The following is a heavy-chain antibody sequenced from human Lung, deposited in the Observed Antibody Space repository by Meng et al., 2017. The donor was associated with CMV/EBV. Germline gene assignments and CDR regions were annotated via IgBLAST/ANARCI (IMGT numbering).Heavy chain of an antibody. Sequence: GEXXKISCAASGFTLSNYAMSWVRQAPGKGLEWVSVIYSGDSSTHYADSVKGRFTISRDNSKNTLYLQMNSLRAEDTAVYYCAKDHMLSYFDYWGQGNLVNGAS. CDR3: AKDHMLSYFDY. CDR2: IYSGDSST. D-gene: IGHD2-8*01. J-gene: IGHJ4*02. V-gene: IGHV3-23*03. CDR1: GFTLSNYA.